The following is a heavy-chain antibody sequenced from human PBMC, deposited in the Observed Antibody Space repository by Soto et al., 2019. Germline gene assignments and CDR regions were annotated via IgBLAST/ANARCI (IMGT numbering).Heavy chain of an antibody. J-gene: IGHJ5*01. V-gene: IGHV2-5*02. CDR3: AHRVVRAVFGWVTTPEMYFDW. CDR2: IYWDDDK. Sequence: QITLNESGPTVVRPTETLTLTCRSSGFSLTTSGVGVGWIRQSPGQAPEGLALIYWDDDKRYSASLKSRRTITKDTTKNREVLTATDLDPTDTATYYCAHRVVRAVFGWVTTPEMYFDWWGQGTPVAVSS. CDR1: GFSLTTSGVG. D-gene: IGHD3-3*01.